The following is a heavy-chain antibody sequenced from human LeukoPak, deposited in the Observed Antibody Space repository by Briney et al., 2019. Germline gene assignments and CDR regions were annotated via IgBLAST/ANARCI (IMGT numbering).Heavy chain of an antibody. CDR1: GGSISSSSYY. CDR2: IYYSGST. Sequence: SETLSLTCTVSGGSISSSSYYRGWIRQPPGKGLEWIGSIYYSGSTYYNPSLKSRVTISVDTSKNQFSLKLSSVTAADTAVYYCASSGHTSWVGFYYYYMDVWGKGTTVTVSS. J-gene: IGHJ6*03. V-gene: IGHV4-39*07. D-gene: IGHD5-12*01. CDR3: ASSGHTSWVGFYYYYMDV.